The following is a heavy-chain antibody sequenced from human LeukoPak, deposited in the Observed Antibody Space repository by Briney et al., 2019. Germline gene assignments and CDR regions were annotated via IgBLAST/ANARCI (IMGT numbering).Heavy chain of an antibody. CDR1: GFTFSSYW. J-gene: IGHJ6*04. D-gene: IGHD3-10*02. Sequence: GGSLRLTCADSGFTFSSYWMHWVRQAPGKGLVWVSRINSDGSSTSYADSVKGRFTISRDNAKSSLYLQMNRLRAEDTAVYYCAELGITMIGGVWGKGTTVTISS. CDR2: INSDGSST. CDR3: AELGITMIGGV. V-gene: IGHV3-74*01.